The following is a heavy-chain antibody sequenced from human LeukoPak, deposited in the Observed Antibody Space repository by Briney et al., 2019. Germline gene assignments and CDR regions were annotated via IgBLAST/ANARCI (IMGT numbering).Heavy chain of an antibody. CDR2: IYYSGST. Sequence: SETLSLTCTVSGGSISSYYWSWIRQPPGKGLEWIGYIYYSGSTHYNPSLKSRVTISVDTSKNQFSLKLSSVTAADTAVYYCASIPYSSSWYLDYWGQGTLVTVSS. CDR1: GGSISSYY. D-gene: IGHD6-13*01. V-gene: IGHV4-59*08. CDR3: ASIPYSSSWYLDY. J-gene: IGHJ4*02.